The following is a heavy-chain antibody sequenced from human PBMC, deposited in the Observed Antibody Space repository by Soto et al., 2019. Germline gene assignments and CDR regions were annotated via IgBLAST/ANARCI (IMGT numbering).Heavy chain of an antibody. V-gene: IGHV1-69*13. CDR2: IIPIFGTA. Sequence: SVKVSCKASGGTFSSYAISWVRQAPGQGLEWMGGIIPIFGTANYAQKFQGRATITADESTSTAYMELSSLRSEDTAVYYCATHLTTVTPQGMDVWGQGTTVTVSS. J-gene: IGHJ6*02. CDR3: ATHLTTVTPQGMDV. D-gene: IGHD4-4*01. CDR1: GGTFSSYA.